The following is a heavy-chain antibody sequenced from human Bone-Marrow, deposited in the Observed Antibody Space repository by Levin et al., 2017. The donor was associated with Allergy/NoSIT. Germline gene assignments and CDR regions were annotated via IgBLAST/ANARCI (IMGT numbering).Heavy chain of an antibody. V-gene: IGHV4-38-2*02. Sequence: SETLSLTCAVSGSSISSGYYWGWIRQPPGKGLEWIGSIYHSGSTYYNPSLKSRVTISVDTSKNQFSLKLSSVTAADTAVYYCARDHERAPARTENWFDPWGQGTLVTVSS. CDR1: GSSISSGYY. CDR3: ARDHERAPARTENWFDP. J-gene: IGHJ5*02. CDR2: IYHSGST.